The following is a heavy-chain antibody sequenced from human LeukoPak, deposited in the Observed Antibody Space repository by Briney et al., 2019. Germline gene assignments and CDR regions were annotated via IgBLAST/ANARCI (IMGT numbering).Heavy chain of an antibody. V-gene: IGHV3-23*01. CDR1: GFTFNNYA. CDR3: ARSADSSGYFREITLYYFGY. D-gene: IGHD3-22*01. CDR2: ISSGGST. J-gene: IGHJ4*02. Sequence: GGSLRLSCAAAGFTFNNYAMSWVRQAPGKGLKWVSGISSGGSTYYADSVKGRFTISRDNSKNTLYLQMNSLRAEDTAVYYCARSADSSGYFREITLYYFGYWGQGTLVTVSS.